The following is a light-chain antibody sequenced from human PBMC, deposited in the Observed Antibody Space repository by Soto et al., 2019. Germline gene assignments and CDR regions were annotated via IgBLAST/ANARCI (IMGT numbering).Light chain of an antibody. CDR3: QQYGSSPYT. V-gene: IGKV3-20*01. CDR1: QSVSSSY. J-gene: IGKJ2*01. CDR2: GAS. Sequence: EIVLTQSPGTLSLSPGERATLSCRASQSVSSSYLAWYQQKPGQAPRLLIYGASSRATGIPDRFSGSGSVTDFTITISRLEPEDSAVYYCQQYGSSPYTFGQGTKLEIK.